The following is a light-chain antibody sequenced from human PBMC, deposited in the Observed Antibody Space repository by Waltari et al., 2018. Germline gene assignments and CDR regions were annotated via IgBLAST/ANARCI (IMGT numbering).Light chain of an antibody. Sequence: EKVMTQSPATLSVSPGGVVTLSCRASQGIASNLAWYQYRPGQAPRLLIYDASTRASGIPARFSGSWSGTECTLTISGLQSDDSALYYCQQYNDWYSFGQGTKLEI. V-gene: IGKV3-15*01. CDR3: QQYNDWYS. J-gene: IGKJ2*03. CDR2: DAS. CDR1: QGIASN.